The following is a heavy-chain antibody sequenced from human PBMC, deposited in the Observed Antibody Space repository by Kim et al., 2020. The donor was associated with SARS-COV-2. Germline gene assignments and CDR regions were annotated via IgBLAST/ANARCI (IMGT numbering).Heavy chain of an antibody. V-gene: IGHV3-30*03. Sequence: GGSLRLSCVGSGFTFSSYGMHWVRQAPGKGLEWVAVISYDGRTENHTDAVKGRFSISRDNRKKTLYLQMSSLRPEDTAVYFCARSDPSNWGLPGYYYGMDVWGQGTAVIVSS. D-gene: IGHD7-27*01. J-gene: IGHJ6*02. CDR3: ARSDPSNWGLPGYYYGMDV. CDR1: GFTFSSYG. CDR2: ISYDGRTE.